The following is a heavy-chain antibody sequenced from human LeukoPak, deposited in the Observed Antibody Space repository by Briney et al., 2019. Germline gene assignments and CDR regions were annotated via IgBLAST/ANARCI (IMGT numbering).Heavy chain of an antibody. CDR3: ARDKRDSSGWFY. J-gene: IGHJ4*02. V-gene: IGHV3-66*01. CDR2: IYSGGST. CDR1: GFTVSNNY. D-gene: IGHD6-19*01. Sequence: GGSLRLSCAASGFTVSNNYMYWVRQAPGKGLEWVSVIYSGGSTYYADSVRGRFTISRDNSKNTLYLQMNSLRAEDTAVYYCARDKRDSSGWFYWGQGTLVTVSS.